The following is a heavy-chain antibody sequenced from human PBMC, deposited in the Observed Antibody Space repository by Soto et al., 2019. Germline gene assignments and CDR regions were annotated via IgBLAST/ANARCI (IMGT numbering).Heavy chain of an antibody. Sequence: SETLSLTCTVSGGSISSGGYYWSWIRQHPGKGLEWIGYIYYSGNTYYNPSLKSRVNISVDKSKSKLFLKLSSVTAPDTAVYYCARQIYDSSGYYYAYWGQGTLVTVSS. V-gene: IGHV4-39*01. D-gene: IGHD3-22*01. CDR3: ARQIYDSSGYYYAY. J-gene: IGHJ4*02. CDR1: GGSISSGGYY. CDR2: IYYSGNT.